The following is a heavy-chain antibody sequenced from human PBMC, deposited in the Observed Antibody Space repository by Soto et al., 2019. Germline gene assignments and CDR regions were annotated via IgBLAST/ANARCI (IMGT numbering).Heavy chain of an antibody. CDR3: ARVGATIEPFDY. D-gene: IGHD1-26*01. CDR2: IYHSGST. J-gene: IGHJ4*02. CDR1: GYSISSGYY. V-gene: IGHV4-38-2*01. Sequence: SETLSLTCAVSGYSISSGYYWGWIRQPPGKGLEWIGSIYHSGSTYYNPSLKSRVTISVDTSKNQFSLKLSSVTAADTAVYYCARVGATIEPFDYWGQGTLVTVS.